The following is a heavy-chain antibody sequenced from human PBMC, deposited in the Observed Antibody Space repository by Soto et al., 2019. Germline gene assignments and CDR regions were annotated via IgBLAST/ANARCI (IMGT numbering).Heavy chain of an antibody. CDR2: IWSDGSNK. V-gene: IGHV3-33*01. Sequence: QVQLVESGGGVVQPGRSLRLSCAASGFTFSSYGMHWVRQAPGKGLGWVAVIWSDGSNKYYADSVKGRFTISRDNSKNRLYLQMNSLIIEDTAVYNCARGRYGMDVWGRGTTVTVSS. CDR3: ARGRYGMDV. J-gene: IGHJ6*02. CDR1: GFTFSSYG.